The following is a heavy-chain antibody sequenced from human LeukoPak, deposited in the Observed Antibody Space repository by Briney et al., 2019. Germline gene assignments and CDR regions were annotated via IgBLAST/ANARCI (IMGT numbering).Heavy chain of an antibody. CDR3: ARVRGRFYGSGSYYNAGWFDP. V-gene: IGHV4-30-4*01. Sequence: PSETLSLTCTVSGGSISSGDYYWSWIRQPPGKGLEWIGYIYYSGSTNYNPSLKSRVTISVDTSKNQFSLKLSSVTAAGTAVYYCARVRGRFYGSGSYYNAGWFDPWGQGTLVTVSS. D-gene: IGHD3-10*01. CDR2: IYYSGST. CDR1: GGSISSGDYY. J-gene: IGHJ5*02.